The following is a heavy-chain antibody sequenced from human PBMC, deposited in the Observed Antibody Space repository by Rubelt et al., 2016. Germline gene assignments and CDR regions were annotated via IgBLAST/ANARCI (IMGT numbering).Heavy chain of an antibody. CDR3: ARGGAAAGPFDP. D-gene: IGHD6-13*01. CDR1: GGSINGYY. Sequence: QVQLQESGPGLVKPSETLSLTCTVSGGSINGYYWSWVRQPPGKGLEWIGYIYYSGSTAYNPSLQSRLTISVDTSTNQFSLKLNLVTAAYTAVYYCARGGAAAGPFDPWGQGTLVTVSS. V-gene: IGHV4-59*12. J-gene: IGHJ5*02. CDR2: IYYSGST.